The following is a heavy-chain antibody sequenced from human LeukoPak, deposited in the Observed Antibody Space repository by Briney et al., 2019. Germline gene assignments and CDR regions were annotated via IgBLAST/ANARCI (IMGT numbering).Heavy chain of an antibody. CDR1: GFTFSSYA. Sequence: GGSLRLSCAASGFTFSSYAMHWVRQAPGKGLEWMAVISHDGSNKYYADSVKGRFTISRDNSKNTLYLQMNSLRAEDTAVYYCAREQDLGYFDYWGQGTLVTVSS. V-gene: IGHV3-30-3*01. J-gene: IGHJ4*02. CDR3: AREQDLGYFDY. CDR2: ISHDGSNK. D-gene: IGHD3-16*01.